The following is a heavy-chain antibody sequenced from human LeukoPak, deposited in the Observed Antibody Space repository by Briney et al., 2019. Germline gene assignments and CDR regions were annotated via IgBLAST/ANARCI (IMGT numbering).Heavy chain of an antibody. V-gene: IGHV4-34*01. CDR1: GGSFSGYY. CDR2: INHTGST. J-gene: IGHJ5*02. Sequence: SETLSLTCAVYGGSFSGYYWSWIRQPPGKGLEWIGEINHTGSTNYNPSLKSRVTISVDTSKNQFSLKLSSVTAADTAVYYCAREGSSWSNWFDPWGQGTLVTVSS. CDR3: AREGSSWSNWFDP. D-gene: IGHD6-13*01.